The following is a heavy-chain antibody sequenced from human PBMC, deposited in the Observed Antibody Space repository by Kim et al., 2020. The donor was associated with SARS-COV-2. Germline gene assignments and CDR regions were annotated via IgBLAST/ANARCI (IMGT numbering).Heavy chain of an antibody. V-gene: IGHV3-43*01. Sequence: SGKGQFTISRDNSKNSLYLQMNSLRTEDTALYYCAKDEDDFLSGPDAFDIWGQGTMVTVSS. J-gene: IGHJ3*02. D-gene: IGHD3-3*01. CDR3: AKDEDDFLSGPDAFDI.